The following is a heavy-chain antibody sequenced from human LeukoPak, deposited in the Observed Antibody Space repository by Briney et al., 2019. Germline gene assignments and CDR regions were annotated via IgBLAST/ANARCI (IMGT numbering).Heavy chain of an antibody. D-gene: IGHD6-13*01. J-gene: IGHJ4*02. CDR3: ARAKGSSWYFDY. V-gene: IGHV3-21*01. CDR2: ISSSSSYI. Sequence: GGSLRLSCAASGFTFSSYSMNWVRQAPGKGLEWVSSISSSSSYIYYADSVKGRFTISRDNAKNSLYLQMNSLRAEDTAVYYCARAKGSSWYFDYWGQGTLVTVSS. CDR1: GFTFSSYS.